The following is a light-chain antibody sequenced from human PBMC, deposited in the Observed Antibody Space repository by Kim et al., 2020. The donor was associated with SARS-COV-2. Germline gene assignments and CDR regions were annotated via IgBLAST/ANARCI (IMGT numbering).Light chain of an antibody. CDR2: AAS. V-gene: IGKV1-39*01. CDR1: QSISSY. CDR3: QQSYSTPLLYT. J-gene: IGKJ2*01. Sequence: DIQMTQSPSSLSASVGDRVTITCRASQSISSYLNWYQQKPGKAPKLLIYAASSLQSGVPSRFSGSGSGTDFTLTISSLQPEDFATYYCQQSYSTPLLYTFGRGTKMEN.